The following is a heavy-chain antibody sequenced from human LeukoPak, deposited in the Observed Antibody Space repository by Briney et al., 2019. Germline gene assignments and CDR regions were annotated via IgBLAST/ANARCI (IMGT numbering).Heavy chain of an antibody. CDR3: AKQQNAFDL. CDR2: IEVGGAIT. J-gene: IGHJ3*01. D-gene: IGHD6-13*01. V-gene: IGHV3-23*01. CDR1: GFTFSSYA. Sequence: GGSLRLSCAASGFTFSSYAMTWVRRAPGKGLEWVSTIEVGGAITHYAASVKGRFTISRDNSKNTLYLQMNSLRAEDTAVYYCAKQQNAFDLWGQGTVVTVSS.